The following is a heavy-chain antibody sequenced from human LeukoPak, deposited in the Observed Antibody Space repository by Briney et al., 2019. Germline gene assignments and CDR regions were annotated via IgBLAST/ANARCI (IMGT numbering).Heavy chain of an antibody. CDR3: AKEAGYYYYYMDV. J-gene: IGHJ6*03. V-gene: IGHV1-69*13. CDR1: GGTFSSYA. Sequence: SVKVSCKASGGTFSSYAISWVRQAPGQGLEWMGGIIPIFGTANYAQKFQGRVTITADESTSTAYMELSSLTSDDTAVYYCAKEAGYYYYYMDVWGKGTTVTVSS. CDR2: IIPIFGTA.